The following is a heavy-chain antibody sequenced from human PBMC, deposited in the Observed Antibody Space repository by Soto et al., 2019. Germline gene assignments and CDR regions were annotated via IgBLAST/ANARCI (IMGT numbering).Heavy chain of an antibody. D-gene: IGHD3-22*01. V-gene: IGHV4-34*01. Sequence: SETLSLTCAVYGGSFSGYYWSWIRQPPGKGLEWIGEINHSGSTNYNPSLKSRVTISVDTSKNQFSLKLSSVTAADTAVYYCARAYGSQVPSSGYYFNWGQGTLVTVSS. CDR2: INHSGST. CDR1: GGSFSGYY. J-gene: IGHJ4*02. CDR3: ARAYGSQVPSSGYYFN.